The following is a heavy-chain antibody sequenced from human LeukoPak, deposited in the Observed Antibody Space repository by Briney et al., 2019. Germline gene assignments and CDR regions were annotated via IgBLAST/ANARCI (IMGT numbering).Heavy chain of an antibody. CDR2: ISSSGSII. D-gene: IGHD3-10*01. V-gene: IGHV3-48*03. Sequence: GGSLRLSCAASRFTFSNYKMNWVRQAPGEGLEWVSYISSSGSIIYYSDSVKGRFTISRDNAKNSLYLQMNSLRAEDTAVYYCARDFGYFWGQGTLVTVSS. J-gene: IGHJ4*02. CDR1: RFTFSNYK. CDR3: ARDFGYF.